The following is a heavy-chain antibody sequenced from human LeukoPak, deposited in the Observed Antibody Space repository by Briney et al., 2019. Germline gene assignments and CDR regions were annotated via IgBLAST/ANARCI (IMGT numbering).Heavy chain of an antibody. J-gene: IGHJ3*02. V-gene: IGHV1-46*01. CDR1: GYTFASYY. D-gene: IGHD3-3*01. CDR3: AKGRRPSITIFGVVIGSGAFDI. CDR2: INPSGGSI. Sequence: ASVKVSCKASGYTFASYYMHWVRQAPGQGLEWMGIINPSGGSISYAQKFQGRVTMTRDTSTSTVYMELSSLRSEDTAVYYCAKGRRPSITIFGVVIGSGAFDIWGQGTMVTVSS.